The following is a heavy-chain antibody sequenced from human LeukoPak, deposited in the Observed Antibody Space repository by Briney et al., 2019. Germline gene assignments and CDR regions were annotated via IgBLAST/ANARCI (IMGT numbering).Heavy chain of an antibody. CDR3: ARAHPTPIEQQHHYTADLYYYYYYGMDV. V-gene: IGHV1-8*02. D-gene: IGHD2-2*02. J-gene: IGHJ6*02. Sequence: EASVKVSCKASGGTFSSYAISWVRQATGQGLEWMGWMNPNSGNTGYAQKFQGRVTMTRNTSISTAYMELSSLRSEDTAVYYCARAHPTPIEQQHHYTADLYYYYYYGMDVWGQGTTVTVSS. CDR2: MNPNSGNT. CDR1: GGTFSSYA.